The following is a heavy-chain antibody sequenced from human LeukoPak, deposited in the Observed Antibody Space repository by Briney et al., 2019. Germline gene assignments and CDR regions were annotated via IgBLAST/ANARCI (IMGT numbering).Heavy chain of an antibody. J-gene: IGHJ3*02. V-gene: IGHV1-2*02. Sequence: ASVTVSSQASGYTSTDYYMHWLRQAPGQGLEWMGWINPNSGGTNYAQKFQGRVTITRDTCISTAYMELSRLRCDDTAVCYCARYLPYYYRPDIGGKGTMVPASS. CDR1: GYTSTDYY. D-gene: IGHD3-10*01. CDR3: ARYLPYYYRPDI. CDR2: INPNSGGT.